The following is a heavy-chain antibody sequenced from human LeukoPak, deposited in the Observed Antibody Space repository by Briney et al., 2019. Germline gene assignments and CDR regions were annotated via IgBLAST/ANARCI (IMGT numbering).Heavy chain of an antibody. CDR3: AGGARYCSGGSCYFREFHY. CDR1: GGSISSYY. CDR2: IYTSGST. V-gene: IGHV4-4*07. Sequence: SETLSLTCTVSGGSISSYYWSRIRQPAGKGLEWIGRIYTSGSTNYNPSLKSRVTMSVDTSKNQFSLKLSSVTAADTAVYYCAGGARYCSGGSCYFREFHYWGQGTLVTVSS. J-gene: IGHJ4*02. D-gene: IGHD2-15*01.